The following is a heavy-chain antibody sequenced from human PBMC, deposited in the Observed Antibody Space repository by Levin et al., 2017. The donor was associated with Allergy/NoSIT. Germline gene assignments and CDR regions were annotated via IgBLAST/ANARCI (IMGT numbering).Heavy chain of an antibody. V-gene: IGHV3-66*01. CDR3: VRDLSTLVRGVIPD. CDR2: LYTDGAT. J-gene: IGHJ4*02. CDR1: GFTVSSNH. Sequence: GASVKVSCEASGFTVSSNHMNWVRQAPGKGLEWLSLLYTDGATYYADSVKGRFTVSRDTSRNTLYLQMNSLRPEDTAVYYCVRDLSTLVRGVIPDWGQGTLVTVSS. D-gene: IGHD3-10*01.